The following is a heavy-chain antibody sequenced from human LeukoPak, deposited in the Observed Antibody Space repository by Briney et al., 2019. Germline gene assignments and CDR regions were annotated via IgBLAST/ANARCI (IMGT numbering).Heavy chain of an antibody. CDR3: ARAHRQLERLGRYYFDY. Sequence: SVKVSCKASGGTFSNHAVSWVRQAPGQGLEWMGGIITIFGTANYAQKFQGRVTITADESTSTAYMELSSLRSEDTAVYYCARAHRQLERLGRYYFDYWGQGTLVTVSS. CDR2: IITIFGTA. D-gene: IGHD1-1*01. CDR1: GGTFSNHA. J-gene: IGHJ4*02. V-gene: IGHV1-69*13.